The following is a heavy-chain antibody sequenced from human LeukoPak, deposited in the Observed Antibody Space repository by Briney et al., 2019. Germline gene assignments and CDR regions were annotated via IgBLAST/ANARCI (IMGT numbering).Heavy chain of an antibody. V-gene: IGHV4-39*07. CDR3: ARGYLTGYYNVFPFDY. CDR1: GGSISSSSYY. CDR2: IYYSGST. J-gene: IGHJ4*02. Sequence: SETLSLTCTVSGGSISSSSYYWGWIRQPPGKGLEWIGSIYYSGSTYYNPSLKSRVTISVDTSMNQFSLKLSSVTAADTAVYYCARGYLTGYYNVFPFDYWGQGTLVTVSS. D-gene: IGHD3-9*01.